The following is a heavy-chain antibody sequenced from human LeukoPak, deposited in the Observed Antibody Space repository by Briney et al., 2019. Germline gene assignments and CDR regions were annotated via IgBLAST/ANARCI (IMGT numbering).Heavy chain of an antibody. CDR3: ARQEGAAATFDP. J-gene: IGHJ5*02. CDR2: IYSGGST. Sequence: GGSLGLSWAASGFTVSSNYMSWVRQAPGKGLEWVSVIYSGGSTYYADSGKGRITSSRDNSKSTLYLQRNSLRAEDTAVYYCARQEGAAATFDPWGQGTLVTVSS. D-gene: IGHD2-2*01. V-gene: IGHV3-53*01. CDR1: GFTVSSNY.